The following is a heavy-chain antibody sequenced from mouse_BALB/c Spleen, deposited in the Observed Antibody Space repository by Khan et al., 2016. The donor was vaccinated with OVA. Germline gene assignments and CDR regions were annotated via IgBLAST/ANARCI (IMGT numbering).Heavy chain of an antibody. V-gene: IGHV1-87*01. D-gene: IGHD2-10*02. J-gene: IGHJ4*01. Sequence: QVQLQQSGAELARPGASVKLSCKASGYTFTSYWMQWVKQRPGQGLEWIGTIYPGDGDTRYTQKFKGKATLTADKSSSTAYLQLSFFASEDSAVYYCARGGYGNRYYAMDYWGQGTSVTVSS. CDR3: ARGGYGNRYYAMDY. CDR2: IYPGDGDT. CDR1: GYTFTSYW.